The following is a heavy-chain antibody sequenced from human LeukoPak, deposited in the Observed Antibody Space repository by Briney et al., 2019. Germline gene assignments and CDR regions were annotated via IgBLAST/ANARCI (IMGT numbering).Heavy chain of an antibody. Sequence: GGSLRLSRAASGFILSYYAVNGVRQSPEKGLEWGSYIDSTSSNIYYTGSVQGRFTVSRGDADNTVSLQMNSLRAEDTAVYYCARARTKGFRLVGVGPFDIWGRGTTVSAS. CDR3: ARARTKGFRLVGVGPFDI. CDR1: GFILSYYA. V-gene: IGHV3-21*01. CDR2: IDSTSSNI. J-gene: IGHJ3*02. D-gene: IGHD2-21*01.